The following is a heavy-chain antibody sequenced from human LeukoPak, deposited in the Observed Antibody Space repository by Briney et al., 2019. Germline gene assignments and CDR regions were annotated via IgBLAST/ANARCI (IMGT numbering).Heavy chain of an antibody. CDR1: GGSISSYY. D-gene: IGHD3-10*01. CDR3: ARSITMVRGVIKYNWFDP. J-gene: IGHJ5*02. Sequence: SETLSLTCTVSGGSISSYYWSWIRQPAGKGLEWIGRIYTSGSTNYNPSLKSRVTMSVDTSKNQFSLKLSSVTAADTAVYYCARSITMVRGVIKYNWFDPWGQGTLVTVCS. CDR2: IYTSGST. V-gene: IGHV4-4*07.